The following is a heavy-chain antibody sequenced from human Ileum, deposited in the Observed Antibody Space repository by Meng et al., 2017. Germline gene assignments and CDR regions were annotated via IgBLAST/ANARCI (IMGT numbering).Heavy chain of an antibody. Sequence: VQLQESGPRLVKPSGTLPLTCAVSGTWWSWVRQPPGKGLEWIGEIFQSGRTNYNPSLKSRVTISIDKSKSQISLQLSAVTAADTAVYSCATSNDRDVYYLGYWGQGTLVTVSS. V-gene: IGHV4-4*02. CDR3: ATSNDRDVYYLGY. D-gene: IGHD3-22*01. CDR2: IFQSGRT. J-gene: IGHJ4*02. CDR1: GTW.